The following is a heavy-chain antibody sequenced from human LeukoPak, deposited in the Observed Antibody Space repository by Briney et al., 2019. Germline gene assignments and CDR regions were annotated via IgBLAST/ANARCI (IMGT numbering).Heavy chain of an antibody. V-gene: IGHV3-33*08. CDR1: GFTFSSYG. D-gene: IGHD2-2*01. CDR3: AKSYCSSTSCLLIDY. CDR2: IWYGGSNK. Sequence: TGGSLRLSCAASGFTFSSYGMHWVRQAPGKGLEWVAVIWYGGSNKYYADSVKGRFTISRDNSKNTLYLQMNSLRAEDTAVYYCAKSYCSSTSCLLIDYWGQGTLVTVSS. J-gene: IGHJ4*02.